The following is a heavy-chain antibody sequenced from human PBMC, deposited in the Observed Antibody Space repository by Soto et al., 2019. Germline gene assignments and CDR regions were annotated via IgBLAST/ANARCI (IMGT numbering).Heavy chain of an antibody. CDR1: GASISGHY. Sequence: QVQLQESGPGLVKPSETLSLTCTVSGASISGHYWSWIRQPPGKGLEWIGYLYHTGSTNYNPSLNSRIIISVDRSKNQFSLKVTSVTAADTAVYYCARGAYYYDQWGRGTLVTVSS. CDR2: LYHTGST. J-gene: IGHJ4*02. CDR3: ARGAYYYDQ. D-gene: IGHD3-16*01. V-gene: IGHV4-59*11.